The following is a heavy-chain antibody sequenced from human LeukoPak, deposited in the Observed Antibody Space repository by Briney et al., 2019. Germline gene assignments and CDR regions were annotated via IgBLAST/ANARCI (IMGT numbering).Heavy chain of an antibody. V-gene: IGHV4-59*02. Sequence: SETLSLTCTVSGGSVSGYYWSWIRQPPGKGLEFIGYIFYSGSTKYNPSLKSRVTISVDTSQNQFSLKPSSVTAADTAVYYCARVMDHGYSDYWGQGTLVTVSS. CDR2: IFYSGST. D-gene: IGHD3-22*01. CDR1: GGSVSGYY. J-gene: IGHJ4*02. CDR3: ARVMDHGYSDY.